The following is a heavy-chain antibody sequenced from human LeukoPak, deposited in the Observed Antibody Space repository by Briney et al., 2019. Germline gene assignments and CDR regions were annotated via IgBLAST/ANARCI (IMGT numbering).Heavy chain of an antibody. Sequence: GGSLRLSCAASGFTFSGYAMHWVRQAPGKGLEWVAVISYDGSNKYYADSVKGRFTISRDNSKNTLYLQMNSLRAEDTAVYYCALRSYYDSSAYYYLDYWGQGTLVTVSS. J-gene: IGHJ4*02. CDR1: GFTFSGYA. V-gene: IGHV3-30*04. D-gene: IGHD3-22*01. CDR2: ISYDGSNK. CDR3: ALRSYYDSSAYYYLDY.